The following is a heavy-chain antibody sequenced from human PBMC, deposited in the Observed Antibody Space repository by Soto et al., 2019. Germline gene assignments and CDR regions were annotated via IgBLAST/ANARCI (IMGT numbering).Heavy chain of an antibody. D-gene: IGHD3-22*01. Sequence: GGSLRLSCAASGFTFSSYAMHWVRQAPGKGLEWVAVISYDGSNKYYADSVKGRFTISRDNSKNTLYLQMNSLRAEDTAVYYCARDAGSASDSSGYYNYYYYGMDVWGQGTTVTVSS. CDR1: GFTFSSYA. J-gene: IGHJ6*02. CDR3: ARDAGSASDSSGYYNYYYYGMDV. CDR2: ISYDGSNK. V-gene: IGHV3-30-3*01.